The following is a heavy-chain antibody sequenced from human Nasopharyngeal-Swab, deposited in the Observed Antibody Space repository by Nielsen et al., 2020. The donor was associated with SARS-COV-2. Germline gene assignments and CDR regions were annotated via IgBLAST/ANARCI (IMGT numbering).Heavy chain of an antibody. J-gene: IGHJ6*02. CDR2: TYYRPKWYN. Sequence: WIRQSPSRGLEWLGRTYYRPKWYNVYAVSVKSRITINPDTSKNQFSLQLNSVAPEDTAVYYCARARLHYDFWSGSLWYYGMDVWGQGTTVTVSS. V-gene: IGHV6-1*01. D-gene: IGHD3-3*01. CDR3: ARARLHYDFWSGSLWYYGMDV.